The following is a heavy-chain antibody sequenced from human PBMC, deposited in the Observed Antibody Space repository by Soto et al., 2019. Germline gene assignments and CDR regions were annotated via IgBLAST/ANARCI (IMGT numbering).Heavy chain of an antibody. V-gene: IGHV1-18*01. CDR2: ISPYTGNT. J-gene: IGHJ6*02. CDR1: GYIFVNYG. CDR3: VMVDNYVTPTPQDV. D-gene: IGHD3-16*01. Sequence: QVQLVQSGDEVKKPGASVKVSCKASGYIFVNYGIAWVRQAPRQGLEWMGWISPYTGNTHSASTVQGRLTMTTDTSTSTASMDLGSLTSDDTAVYYCVMVDNYVTPTPQDVWGQGTTVTVSS.